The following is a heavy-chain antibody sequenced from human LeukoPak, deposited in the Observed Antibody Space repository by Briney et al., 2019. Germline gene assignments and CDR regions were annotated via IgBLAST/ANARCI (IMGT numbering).Heavy chain of an antibody. CDR3: ARAKYRSGYDDFDY. Sequence: GGSLRLSCAASGFTFSDYYMSWIRQAPGKGLEWVSYTSSSGSTIYYADSVKGRFTISRDNSKNTLYLQMNSLRAEDTAVYYCARAKYRSGYDDFDYWGQGTLVTVSS. D-gene: IGHD5-12*01. CDR1: GFTFSDYY. J-gene: IGHJ4*02. V-gene: IGHV3-11*04. CDR2: TSSSGSTI.